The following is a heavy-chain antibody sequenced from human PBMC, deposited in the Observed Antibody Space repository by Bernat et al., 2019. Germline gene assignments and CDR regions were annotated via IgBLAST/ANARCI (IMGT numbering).Heavy chain of an antibody. Sequence: QVQLQESGPGLVKPSETLSLTCTVSGGSISSYYWSWIRQPPGKGLEWIGYIYYSGSTYYNPSLKSRVTISVDTSKNQFSLKLSSVTAADTAVYYCARGYDSSGYYSSLDYWGQGTLVTVSS. CDR1: GGSISSYY. D-gene: IGHD3-22*01. CDR3: ARGYDSSGYYSSLDY. J-gene: IGHJ4*02. V-gene: IGHV4-59*08. CDR2: IYYSGST.